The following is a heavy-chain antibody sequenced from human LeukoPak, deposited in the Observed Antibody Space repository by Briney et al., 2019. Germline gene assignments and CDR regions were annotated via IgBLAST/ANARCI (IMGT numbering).Heavy chain of an antibody. J-gene: IGHJ3*02. D-gene: IGHD6-13*01. CDR3: ARGRGGAAAGTFSAAFDI. Sequence: SETLSLTCTVSGGSISSYYWSWIRQPPGKGLEWIGYIYYSGSTNYNPSLKSRVTISVDTSKNQFSLKLSSVTAADTAVYYCARGRGGAAAGTFSAAFDIWGQGTMVTVSS. CDR1: GGSISSYY. CDR2: IYYSGST. V-gene: IGHV4-59*13.